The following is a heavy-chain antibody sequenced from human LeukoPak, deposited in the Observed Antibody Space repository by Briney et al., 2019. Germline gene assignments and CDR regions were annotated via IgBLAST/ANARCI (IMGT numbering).Heavy chain of an antibody. V-gene: IGHV3-21*04. Sequence: GSLRLSCAASGFTFSGYTMNWVRQAPGKGLEWVSSISTSSSYIYYADSVKGRFTISRDNAKNSLYLQMNSLRVEDTAVYYCARSERDYNYYSGMDVWGQGTTVTVSS. CDR3: ARSERDYNYYSGMDV. D-gene: IGHD1-1*01. CDR1: GFTFSGYT. J-gene: IGHJ6*02. CDR2: ISTSSSYI.